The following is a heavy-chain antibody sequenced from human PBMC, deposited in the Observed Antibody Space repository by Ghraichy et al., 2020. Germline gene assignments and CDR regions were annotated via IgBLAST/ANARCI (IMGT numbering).Heavy chain of an antibody. CDR2: INENGDYT. V-gene: IGHV3-74*01. Sequence: GGSLRLSCVASGFTFSNSWMHWVRHAPGKGLVWVSRINENGDYTTYADSMKGRFTISRDNAKNTLYLQMDSLRDEDTAVYYCNRDLAGANGFWGQGVLVTVSS. CDR1: GFTFSNSW. J-gene: IGHJ4*02. CDR3: NRDLAGANGF. D-gene: IGHD6-19*01.